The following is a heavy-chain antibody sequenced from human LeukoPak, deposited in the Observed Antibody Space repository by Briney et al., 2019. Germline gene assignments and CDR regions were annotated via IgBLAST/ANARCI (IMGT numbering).Heavy chain of an antibody. CDR2: IIPIFGTA. Sequence: SVKVSCKASGGTFSSYAISWVRQAPGQGLEWMGGIIPIFGTANYAQKFQGRVTITADESTSTAYMELSSLRSEDTAVYYCARGEVEMATITAFDTWGQGTLVTVSS. V-gene: IGHV1-69*13. CDR3: ARGEVEMATITAFDT. J-gene: IGHJ4*02. D-gene: IGHD5-24*01. CDR1: GGTFSSYA.